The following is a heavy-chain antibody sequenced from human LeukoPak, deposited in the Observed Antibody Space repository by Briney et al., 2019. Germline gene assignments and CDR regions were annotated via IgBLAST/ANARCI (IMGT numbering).Heavy chain of an antibody. CDR3: ARGTRLAVAGTEWFDP. D-gene: IGHD6-19*01. J-gene: IGHJ5*02. V-gene: IGHV4-34*01. Sequence: SETLSLTCAVYGGSLSGYYWSWIRQPPGKGLEWIGEINHSGSTNYNPSLKSRVTISVDTSKNQFSLKLSSVTAADTAVYYCARGTRLAVAGTEWFDPWGQGTLVTVSS. CDR2: INHSGST. CDR1: GGSLSGYY.